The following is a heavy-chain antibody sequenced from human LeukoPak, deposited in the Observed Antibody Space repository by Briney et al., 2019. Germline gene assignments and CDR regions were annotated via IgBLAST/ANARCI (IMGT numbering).Heavy chain of an antibody. V-gene: IGHV4-59*08. D-gene: IGHD3-22*01. CDR2: IFYSGST. Sequence: PSETLSLTCTVSGGSISIYYWSWIRQPPGKGLEWIGYIFYSGSTNYNPSLKSRVTMSVDTSKNQFSLKLSSVTAADMAVYYCARSSAAGSGYYYFDYWGQGTLVTVSS. CDR1: GGSISIYY. J-gene: IGHJ4*02. CDR3: ARSSAAGSGYYYFDY.